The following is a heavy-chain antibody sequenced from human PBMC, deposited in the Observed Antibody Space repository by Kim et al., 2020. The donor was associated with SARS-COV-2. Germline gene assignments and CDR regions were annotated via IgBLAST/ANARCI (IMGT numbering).Heavy chain of an antibody. Sequence: SVKVSCKASGFTFTSSAVQWVRQARGQRLEWIGWIVVGSGNTNYAQKFQERVTITRDMSTSTAYMERSSLRSEDTAVYYCAAPSNYYDSSGYYLNYDGFDIWGQGTMVTVSS. J-gene: IGHJ3*02. D-gene: IGHD3-22*01. CDR3: AAPSNYYDSSGYYLNYDGFDI. CDR1: GFTFTSSA. CDR2: IVVGSGNT. V-gene: IGHV1-58*01.